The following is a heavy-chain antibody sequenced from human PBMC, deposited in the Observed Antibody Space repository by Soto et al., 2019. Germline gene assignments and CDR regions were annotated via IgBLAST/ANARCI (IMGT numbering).Heavy chain of an antibody. Sequence: EVQSLESGGGLVQAGGSLRLSCAATGFTVRTNGMSWVRQAPGKGLEWVASFSSGSSDTHYADSLKGRFAISRDNSKNTLYLQMNSLRVEDTALYYCAGHGGYSYLGQGTLVTVSS. V-gene: IGHV3-23*01. D-gene: IGHD2-15*01. CDR3: AGHGGYSY. CDR2: FSSGSSDT. CDR1: GFTVRTNG. J-gene: IGHJ4*02.